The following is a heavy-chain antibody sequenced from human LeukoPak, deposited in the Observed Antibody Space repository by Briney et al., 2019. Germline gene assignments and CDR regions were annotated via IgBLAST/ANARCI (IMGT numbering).Heavy chain of an antibody. J-gene: IGHJ4*02. D-gene: IGHD2-15*01. CDR1: GYSFTSYW. Sequence: GESLQISFKGSGYSFTSYWIGWGRPMPGKGVEWMGIIYPGDSDTTYSPSFKGQVTISADKSISTAYLQWSSLKASDTAMYYCATAVAATHLDYWGQGTLVTVSS. V-gene: IGHV5-51*01. CDR2: IYPGDSDT. CDR3: ATAVAATHLDY.